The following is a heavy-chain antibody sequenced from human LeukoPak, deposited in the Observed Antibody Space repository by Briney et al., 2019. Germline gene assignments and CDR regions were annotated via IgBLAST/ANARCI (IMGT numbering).Heavy chain of an antibody. Sequence: GRSLRLSCAASGFTFDDYAMHWVRQAPGKGLEWVSGISWNSGSIGYADSVKGRFTISRDNAKNSLYLQMNSLRAEDTALYYCAKGRRDGYNSWYFDLWGRGTLVTVSS. D-gene: IGHD5-24*01. J-gene: IGHJ2*01. CDR1: GFTFDDYA. CDR2: ISWNSGSI. CDR3: AKGRRDGYNSWYFDL. V-gene: IGHV3-9*01.